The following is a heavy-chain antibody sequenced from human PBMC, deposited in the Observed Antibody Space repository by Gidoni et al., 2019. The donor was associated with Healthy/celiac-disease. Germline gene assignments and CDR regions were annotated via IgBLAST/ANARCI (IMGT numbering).Heavy chain of an antibody. D-gene: IGHD3-9*01. J-gene: IGHJ6*02. CDR3: AKDIQDKPIPTWLSEKYYYYYGMDV. V-gene: IGHV3-9*01. Sequence: EVQLVESGGGLVQPGRSLRLSCAASGFTFDDYAMHWVRQTPGKGLEWVSGISWNSGSIGYADSVKGRFTISRDNAKNSLYLQMNSLRAEDTALYYCAKDIQDKPIPTWLSEKYYYYYGMDVWGQGTTVTVSS. CDR2: ISWNSGSI. CDR1: GFTFDDYA.